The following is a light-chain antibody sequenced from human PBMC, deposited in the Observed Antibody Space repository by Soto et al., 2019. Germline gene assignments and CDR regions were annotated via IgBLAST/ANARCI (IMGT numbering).Light chain of an antibody. J-gene: IGLJ2*01. Sequence: QSVLTQPPSTSGTPGQRVTIPCSGSSSNIGSNTVHWYQQIPGTAPKLLIYTNNQRSSGVSDRFSGSKSDTSASLVISGLQSEDEADYYCATWDNGLTGVVFGGGTKLTVL. CDR3: ATWDNGLTGVV. V-gene: IGLV1-44*01. CDR2: TNN. CDR1: SSNIGSNT.